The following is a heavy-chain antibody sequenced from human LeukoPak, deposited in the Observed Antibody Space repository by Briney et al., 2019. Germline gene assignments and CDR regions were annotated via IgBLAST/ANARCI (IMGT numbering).Heavy chain of an antibody. CDR1: GVSISSYY. Sequence: SETLSLTCTVSGVSISSYYWSWIRQPPGKGLEWIGYIYYSGSTNYNPSLKSRVTISVDTSKNQFSLKLSSVTAADTAVYYCARGITMVRGVIAHFDYWGQGTLVTVSS. J-gene: IGHJ4*02. V-gene: IGHV4-59*01. CDR3: ARGITMVRGVIAHFDY. CDR2: IYYSGST. D-gene: IGHD3-10*01.